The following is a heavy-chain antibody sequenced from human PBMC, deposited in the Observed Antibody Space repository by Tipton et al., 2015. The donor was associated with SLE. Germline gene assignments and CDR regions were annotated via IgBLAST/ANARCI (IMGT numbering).Heavy chain of an antibody. CDR1: GGSVSSGSYY. Sequence: TLSLTCTVSGGSVSSGSYYWSWIRQPPGKGLEWIGEINHSGSTNYNPSLKSRVTISVDTSKNQFSLKLSSVTAADTAVYYCARAPFSDYGDSPDYYYYMDVWGKGTTVTVSS. CDR3: ARAPFSDYGDSPDYYYYMDV. V-gene: IGHV4-61*01. D-gene: IGHD4-17*01. CDR2: INHSGST. J-gene: IGHJ6*03.